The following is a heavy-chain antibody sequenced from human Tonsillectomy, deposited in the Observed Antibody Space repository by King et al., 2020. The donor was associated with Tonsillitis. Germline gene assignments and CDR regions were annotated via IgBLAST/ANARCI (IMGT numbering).Heavy chain of an antibody. J-gene: IGHJ3*02. D-gene: IGHD4-17*01. CDR3: AKDLFDYGDQWGAFDI. CDR1: GFTFSSYG. V-gene: IGHV3-30*18. CDR2: ISYDGSNK. Sequence: VQLVESGGGVVQPGRSLRLSCAASGFTFSSYGMHWVRQAPGKGLEWVAVISYDGSNKYYADSVKGRFTISRDNSKNTLYLQMNSLRAEDTAVYYCAKDLFDYGDQWGAFDIWGQGTMVTVSS.